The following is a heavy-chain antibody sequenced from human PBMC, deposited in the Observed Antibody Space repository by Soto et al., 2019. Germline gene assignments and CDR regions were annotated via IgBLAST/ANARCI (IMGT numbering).Heavy chain of an antibody. D-gene: IGHD2-15*01. V-gene: IGHV4-31*03. Sequence: SETLSLTCTVSGGSISSGGYYWSWIRQHPGRGLEWIGYIYYSGSTYYNPSLKSRVTISVDTSKNQFSLKLSSVTAADTAVYYCARGMTDIVVVVAAVDAFDIWGQGTMVT. CDR2: IYYSGST. J-gene: IGHJ3*02. CDR1: GGSISSGGYY. CDR3: ARGMTDIVVVVAAVDAFDI.